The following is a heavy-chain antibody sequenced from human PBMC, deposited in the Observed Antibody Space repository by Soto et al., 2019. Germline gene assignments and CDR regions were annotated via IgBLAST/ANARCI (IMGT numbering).Heavy chain of an antibody. CDR2: IIPIFGTA. V-gene: IGHV1-69*06. CDR1: WGAFISYA. J-gene: IGHJ4*02. Sequence: SGEVSGKASWGAFISYAISWVREAPGQGLEWMGGIIPIFGTANYAQKFQGRVTITADKSTSTAYMELSSLRSEDTAVYYCARDLWDGSGSYVYFDYWGQGTLVTVSS. CDR3: ARDLWDGSGSYVYFDY. D-gene: IGHD3-10*01.